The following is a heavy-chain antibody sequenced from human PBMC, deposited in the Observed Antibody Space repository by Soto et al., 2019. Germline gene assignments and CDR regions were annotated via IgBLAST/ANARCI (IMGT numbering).Heavy chain of an antibody. CDR3: ARGVGPSWSYYNSYFDY. Sequence: PGGCLRLSCAASGFTFSSYIMNGVRQATGKGLEWVSSISSSSSYIYYADSVKGRFTISRDNAKNSLYLQMNSLRAEDTAVYYCARGVGPSWSYYNSYFDYWGQGTLVTVSS. CDR2: ISSSSSYI. J-gene: IGHJ4*02. CDR1: GFTFSSYI. D-gene: IGHD3-10*01. V-gene: IGHV3-21*01.